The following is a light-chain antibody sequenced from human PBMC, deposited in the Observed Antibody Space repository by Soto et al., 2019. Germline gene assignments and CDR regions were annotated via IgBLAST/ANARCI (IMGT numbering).Light chain of an antibody. CDR1: QSVGNS. V-gene: IGKV3-11*01. CDR3: QQRVSWLWT. J-gene: IGKJ1*01. CDR2: DAS. Sequence: EIVLTQSPATLSLSPGERATLSCRASQSVGNSLGWFQQKPGQAPRLLFYDASDRARGVPARFSGSGFGTDFTLTIRCLEPEDLATYYTQQRVSWLWTFGHETKVEIK.